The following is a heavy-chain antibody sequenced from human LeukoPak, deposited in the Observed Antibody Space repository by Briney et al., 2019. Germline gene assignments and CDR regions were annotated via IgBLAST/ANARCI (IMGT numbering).Heavy chain of an antibody. CDR1: SGSISTYY. Sequence: PSETLSLTCTVSSGSISTYYWSWIRQPPGKRLAWIGFIHYTGSTYYNPSLKSRVTISVDTSKNQFSLKLSSVTAADTAVYYCARSSGSRCYIDYWGQGTLVTVSS. CDR3: ARSSGSRCYIDY. CDR2: IHYTGST. V-gene: IGHV4-59*01. J-gene: IGHJ4*02. D-gene: IGHD1-26*01.